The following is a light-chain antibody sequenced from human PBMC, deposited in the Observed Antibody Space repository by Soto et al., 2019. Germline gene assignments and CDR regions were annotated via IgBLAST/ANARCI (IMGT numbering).Light chain of an antibody. CDR3: RSYTSSSTLV. J-gene: IGLJ2*01. V-gene: IGLV2-14*01. Sequence: QSALTQPASVSGSPGQSITISCTGTSSDVGGYNYVSWYQQHPGKAPKLMIYDVSNRPSGVSNSFSGSKSGNTASLTISGLQAEDEADYYCRSYTSSSTLVFGGGTKLTV. CDR2: DVS. CDR1: SSDVGGYNY.